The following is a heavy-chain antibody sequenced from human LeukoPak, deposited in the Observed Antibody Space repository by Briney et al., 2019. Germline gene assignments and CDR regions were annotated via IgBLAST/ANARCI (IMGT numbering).Heavy chain of an antibody. V-gene: IGHV3-21*01. J-gene: IGHJ3*02. CDR3: ARLEYYDSSRAYAFDI. D-gene: IGHD3-22*01. CDR2: ISSSSSYI. CDR1: GFTFSSYS. Sequence: GGSLRLSCAASGFTFSSYSMNWVRQAPGKGLEWVSSISSSSSYIYCADSVKGRFTISRDNAKNSLYLQMNSLRAEDTAVYYCARLEYYDSSRAYAFDIWGQGTMVTVSS.